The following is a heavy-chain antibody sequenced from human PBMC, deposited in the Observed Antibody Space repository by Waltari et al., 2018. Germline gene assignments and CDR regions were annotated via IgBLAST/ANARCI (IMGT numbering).Heavy chain of an antibody. V-gene: IGHV4-34*01. D-gene: IGHD2-15*01. CDR2: INHSGST. CDR3: ARGVGRYCSGGSCERDY. J-gene: IGHJ4*02. Sequence: QVQLQQWGAGLLKPSETLSLTCAVYGGSFRGYYWSRLRQPPGKGLEWIGEINHSGSTNYNPSLKSRVTISVDTSKNQFSLKLSSVTAADTAVYYCARGVGRYCSGGSCERDYWGQGTLVTVSS. CDR1: GGSFRGYY.